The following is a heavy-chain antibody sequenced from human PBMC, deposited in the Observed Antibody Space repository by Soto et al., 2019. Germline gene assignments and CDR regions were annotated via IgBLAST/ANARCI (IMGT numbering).Heavy chain of an antibody. D-gene: IGHD4-4*01. CDR1: GDTFGRFT. J-gene: IGHJ5*02. V-gene: IGHV1-69*13. CDR2: IKPISDIT. CDR3: ARDPSTINKLIGVWFDP. Sequence: EASVKVSCKASGDTFGRFTINWVRQAPGQGLEWMGGIKPISDITNYAQRFQGRVEFTADASTSTVYLELSSLRSEDTAMYYCARDPSTINKLIGVWFDPWGQGTLVTVSS.